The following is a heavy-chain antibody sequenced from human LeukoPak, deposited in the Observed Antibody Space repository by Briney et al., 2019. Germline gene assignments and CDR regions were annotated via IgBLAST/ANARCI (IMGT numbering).Heavy chain of an antibody. CDR1: GYTFTSYG. Sequence: ASVKVSCKASGYTFTSYGISSVRQAPGQGLEWMGWISAYNGNTNYAQKLQGRVTMTTDTSTSTAYMELRSLRSDDTAVYYCARDQGFMITFGGVGGAFDIWGQGTMVTVSS. CDR2: ISAYNGNT. V-gene: IGHV1-18*01. D-gene: IGHD3-16*01. CDR3: ARDQGFMITFGGVGGAFDI. J-gene: IGHJ3*02.